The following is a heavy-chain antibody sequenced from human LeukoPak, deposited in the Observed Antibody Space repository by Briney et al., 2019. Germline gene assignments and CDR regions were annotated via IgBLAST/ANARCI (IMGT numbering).Heavy chain of an antibody. CDR2: ISYDGSNK. Sequence: PGRSLRLSCAASGFTFSSYAMHWVRQAPGKGLEWVAVISYDGSNKYYADSVKGRFTISRDTSENTLYLQMNSLRAEDTAMYYCVRDRCSSCHYLDCWGQGTLVTVSS. D-gene: IGHD6-13*01. CDR3: VRDRCSSCHYLDC. CDR1: GFTFSSYA. V-gene: IGHV3-30*04. J-gene: IGHJ4*02.